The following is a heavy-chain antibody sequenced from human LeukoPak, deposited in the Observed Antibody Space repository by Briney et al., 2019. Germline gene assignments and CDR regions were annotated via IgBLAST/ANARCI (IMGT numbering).Heavy chain of an antibody. Sequence: PGGSLRLSCAASGFTFSSYPLHWVRQAPGKGLEWVTLISYDGSKIYYADSVKGRFTISRDNSKNTLYLQMNSLRAEDTAVYYCAKTGTPWYYFDYWGQGTLVTVSS. CDR2: ISYDGSKI. D-gene: IGHD6-13*01. J-gene: IGHJ4*02. V-gene: IGHV3-30-3*02. CDR3: AKTGTPWYYFDY. CDR1: GFTFSSYP.